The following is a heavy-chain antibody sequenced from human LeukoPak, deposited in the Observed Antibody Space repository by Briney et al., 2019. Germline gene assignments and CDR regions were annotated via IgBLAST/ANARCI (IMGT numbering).Heavy chain of an antibody. CDR3: ASGRQLGY. CDR1: GFSFSSHW. J-gene: IGHJ4*02. CDR2: IKQDGSEK. V-gene: IGHV3-7*03. Sequence: PGGSLRLSCAVSGFSFSSHWMCWVRQAPGKGLEWVANIKQDGSEKYYVDSVKGRFTISRDNAKNSLYLQMNSLRVEDTAVYYCASGRQLGYWGQGTLITVSS. D-gene: IGHD4-11*01.